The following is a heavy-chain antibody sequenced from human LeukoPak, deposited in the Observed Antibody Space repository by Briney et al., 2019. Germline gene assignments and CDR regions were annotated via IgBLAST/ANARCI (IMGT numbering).Heavy chain of an antibody. CDR2: ISGSGGST. J-gene: IGHJ4*02. CDR1: GFMFSSYA. V-gene: IGHV3-23*01. D-gene: IGHD1-14*01. CDR3: AKDRFGYNGSPGEVDY. Sequence: GGSLRLSCAASGFMFSSYAMSWVRQAPGKGLEWVSGISGSGGSTYYADSVKGRFTISRDNSKNTLYLQMNSLRAEDTAVYYCAKDRFGYNGSPGEVDYWGQGTLVTVSS.